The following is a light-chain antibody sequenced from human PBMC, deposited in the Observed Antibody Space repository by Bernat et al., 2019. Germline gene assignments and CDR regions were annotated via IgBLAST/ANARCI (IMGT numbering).Light chain of an antibody. V-gene: IGLV1-47*02. Sequence: QSVVTQPPSASGTPGQRVTISCSGSSSNIGSNYVYWYQQVPGTAPKLLIYSNNQRPSGVPYRFSGSKSGTSASLAISGLRSEDEADYYCAAWDDSRTGRVFGGGTKLTVL. CDR2: SNN. CDR1: SSNIGSNY. CDR3: AAWDDSRTGRV. J-gene: IGLJ3*02.